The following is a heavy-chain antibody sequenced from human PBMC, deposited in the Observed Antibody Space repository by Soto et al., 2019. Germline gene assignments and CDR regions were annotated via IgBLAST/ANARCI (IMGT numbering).Heavy chain of an antibody. CDR2: INPNSGGT. J-gene: IGHJ4*02. CDR1: GYTLTGYY. V-gene: IGHV1-2*02. CDR3: ARDRDFGSYPLIDY. Sequence: QVQLVQSGTEVKKPGASVKVSCKASGYTLTGYYMHWVRQAPGQGLEWMGWINPNSGGTNYAQKFRGRVTMTRDTSISTAYMELSRLRSDDTAVYYCARDRDFGSYPLIDYWGQGTLVTVSS. D-gene: IGHD1-26*01.